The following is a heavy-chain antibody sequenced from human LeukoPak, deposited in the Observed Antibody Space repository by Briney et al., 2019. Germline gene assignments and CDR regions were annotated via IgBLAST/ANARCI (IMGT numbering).Heavy chain of an antibody. Sequence: SETLSLTCAVYGGSFSGYYWSWIGQPPGKGLEWIGEINHSGSTNYNPSLKSRVTISVDTSKNQFSLKLSSVTAADTAVHYCARAARRFGDCFDYWGQGTLVTVSS. D-gene: IGHD3-10*01. J-gene: IGHJ4*02. CDR2: INHSGST. V-gene: IGHV4-34*01. CDR3: ARAARRFGDCFDY. CDR1: GGSFSGYY.